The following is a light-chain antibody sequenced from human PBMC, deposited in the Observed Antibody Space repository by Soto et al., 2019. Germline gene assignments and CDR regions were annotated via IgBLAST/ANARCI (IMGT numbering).Light chain of an antibody. Sequence: EIVLTQSPATLSLSPGERATLSCRASQSVTDLLAWYQQKPGQAPRLLIYDASNRANGVPARFSGSGSGTDFPLTISSLEPEDSAVYYCQQRSGLPPLTFGGGNKVAIK. CDR3: QQRSGLPPLT. CDR1: QSVTDL. V-gene: IGKV3-11*01. J-gene: IGKJ4*01. CDR2: DAS.